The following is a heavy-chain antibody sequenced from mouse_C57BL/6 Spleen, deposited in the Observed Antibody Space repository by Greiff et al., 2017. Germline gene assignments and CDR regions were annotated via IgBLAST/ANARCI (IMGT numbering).Heavy chain of an antibody. CDR3: ARGITTVVATDYAMDY. D-gene: IGHD1-1*01. CDR2: IDPSDSYT. J-gene: IGHJ4*01. CDR1: GYTFTSYW. Sequence: QVQLQQPGAELVMPGASVKLSCKASGYTFTSYWMHWVKQRPGQGLAWIGEIDPSDSYTNYNQKLKGKSTLTVDKSSSTAYMQRSSLTSEDSAVYYCARGITTVVATDYAMDYWCQGTSGTVSS. V-gene: IGHV1-69*01.